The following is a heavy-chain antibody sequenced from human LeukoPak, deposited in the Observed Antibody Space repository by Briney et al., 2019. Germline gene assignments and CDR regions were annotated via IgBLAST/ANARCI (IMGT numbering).Heavy chain of an antibody. CDR3: SLYYYDSSHPAAFDI. V-gene: IGHV3-30-3*01. CDR2: ISYDGSNK. Sequence: GRSLRLSCAASGFTFSSYAMHWVRQAPGKGLEWVAVISYDGSNKYYADSVKGRFTISRDNSKNTLYLQMNSLRAEDTAVYYCSLYYYDSSHPAAFDIWGQGTMVTVSS. J-gene: IGHJ3*02. D-gene: IGHD3-22*01. CDR1: GFTFSSYA.